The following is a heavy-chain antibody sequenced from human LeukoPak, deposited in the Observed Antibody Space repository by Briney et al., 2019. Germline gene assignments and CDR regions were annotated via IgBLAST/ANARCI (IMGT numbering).Heavy chain of an antibody. CDR1: GYIFTSHD. Sequence: ASMKVSCMTSGYIFTSHDISWLRQAPGQGLEWMGWMNPQSGDGHSAPKFQGRVAMTRDISTNTAYMELRSLRSDDTAVYYCARGLGYCGGDCFSSWYLDVWGHGTLVTVSS. D-gene: IGHD2-21*02. V-gene: IGHV1-8*01. CDR2: MNPQSGDG. CDR3: ARGLGYCGGDCFSSWYLDV. J-gene: IGHJ2*01.